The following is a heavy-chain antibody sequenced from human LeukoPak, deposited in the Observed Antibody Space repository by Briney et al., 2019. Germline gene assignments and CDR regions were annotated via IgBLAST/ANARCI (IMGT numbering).Heavy chain of an antibody. CDR3: ARNIGSD. D-gene: IGHD2/OR15-2a*01. CDR1: GFTFTNYA. V-gene: IGHV3-23*01. J-gene: IGHJ4*02. Sequence: GGSLRLSCAASGFTFTNYAMTWVRQAPGKGLEWVSVISGSGGSTYYADSVKGRFTISRDNPKNTLYLQMNSLRAEDTAIYYCARNIGSDWGQGTLVTVSS. CDR2: ISGSGGST.